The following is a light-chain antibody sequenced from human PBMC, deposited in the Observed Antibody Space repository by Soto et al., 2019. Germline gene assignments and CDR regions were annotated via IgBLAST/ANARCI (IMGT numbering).Light chain of an antibody. CDR3: QQYNNYWT. V-gene: IGKV1-5*03. Sequence: DLQMTQSPSTLSASVGDRVTITCRASQSINSRLAWYQQKPGKAPNLLIYKASSLESGVPSRFSCSGSGTEFTLTISSLQPDDFATYYCQQYNNYWTFGQGTKVEIK. CDR1: QSINSR. CDR2: KAS. J-gene: IGKJ1*01.